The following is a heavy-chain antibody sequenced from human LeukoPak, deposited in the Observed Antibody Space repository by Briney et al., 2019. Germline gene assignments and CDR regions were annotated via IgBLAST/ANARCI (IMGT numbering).Heavy chain of an antibody. V-gene: IGHV4-4*07. CDR1: GGSFSSYY. J-gene: IGHJ4*02. CDR3: ARETRGFWSGYPETNFDY. Sequence: KASETLSLTCTVSGGSFSSYYWSWIRQPAGKGLEWIGRIYTSGSTNYNPSLKSRVTMSVDTSKNQFALKLSSVTAADTAVYYCARETRGFWSGYPETNFDYWGQGTLVTVSS. CDR2: IYTSGST. D-gene: IGHD3-3*01.